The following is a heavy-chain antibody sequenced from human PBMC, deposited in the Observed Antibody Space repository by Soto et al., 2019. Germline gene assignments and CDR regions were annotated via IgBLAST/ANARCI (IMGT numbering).Heavy chain of an antibody. CDR2: ISYDGSNK. Sequence: SLRLSCETSAFTFRSYGMHWVRQAPGKGLEWVASISYDGSNKDYVDSVKGRFTVSRDNSKSTLYLQMYSLRKDDTAVYYCVKDQGVDGQYCGSSEFFFWGRGTAVTVSS. J-gene: IGHJ4*02. CDR1: AFTFRSYG. V-gene: IGHV3-30*18. D-gene: IGHD2-21*01. CDR3: VKDQGVDGQYCGSSEFFF.